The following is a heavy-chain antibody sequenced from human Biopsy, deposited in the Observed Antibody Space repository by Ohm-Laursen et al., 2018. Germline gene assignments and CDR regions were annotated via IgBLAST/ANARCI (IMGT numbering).Heavy chain of an antibody. CDR2: IYYSGGT. V-gene: IGHV4-59*01. J-gene: IGHJ3*02. CDR1: GGSMTGYE. Sequence: SETLSLTCSVSGGSMTGYEWSWIRLAPGKGLEWIGYIYYSGGTKYNPSLANRVTFSVDMSKSQFSLKLYSVTAADTAVYYCARVEAGTYDALDIWGQGTLVAVSA. CDR3: ARVEAGTYDALDI. D-gene: IGHD1-26*01.